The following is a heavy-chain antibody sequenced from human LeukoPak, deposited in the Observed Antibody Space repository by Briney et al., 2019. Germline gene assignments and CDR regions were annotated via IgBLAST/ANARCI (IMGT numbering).Heavy chain of an antibody. D-gene: IGHD5-18*01. CDR2: IWYDGSNK. CDR3: ARGYSFGQYFDS. Sequence: TGGSLRLSCAASGFTFRNYGVHWVRQAPGKGLERVAVIWYDGSNKYYADSVKGRFTISRDNSKNTLYLQMNSLRPEDTAVYYCARGYSFGQYFDSWGQGTLVTVSS. V-gene: IGHV3-33*01. CDR1: GFTFRNYG. J-gene: IGHJ4*02.